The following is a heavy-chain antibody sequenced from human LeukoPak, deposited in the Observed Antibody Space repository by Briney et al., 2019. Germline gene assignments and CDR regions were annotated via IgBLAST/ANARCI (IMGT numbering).Heavy chain of an antibody. CDR2: INPNSGGT. CDR1: GYTFTGYY. D-gene: IGHD2-15*01. CDR3: ARGPLVVVAATLYWFDP. V-gene: IGHV1-2*02. Sequence: ASVKVSCKASGYTFTGYYMHWVRQAPGQGLAWMGWINPNSGGTNYAQKFQGRVTMTRDTYISTAYMELSRLRSDDTAVYYCARGPLVVVAATLYWFDPWGQGTLVTVSS. J-gene: IGHJ5*02.